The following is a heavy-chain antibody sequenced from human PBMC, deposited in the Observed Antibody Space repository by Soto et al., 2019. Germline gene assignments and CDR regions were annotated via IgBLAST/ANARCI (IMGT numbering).Heavy chain of an antibody. Sequence: EVQLVESGGGVVRPGGSLRLSCAASGFTFDDYGMSWVRQSPGKGLEWVSGINWNGGSTGYADSVKGRFTISRDNAKNSLYLQMNRLRGDDTALYYCARDRRALAGAGTLGYFDYWGQGTLVTVSS. D-gene: IGHD6-19*01. CDR3: ARDRRALAGAGTLGYFDY. CDR1: GFTFDDYG. J-gene: IGHJ4*02. CDR2: INWNGGST. V-gene: IGHV3-20*04.